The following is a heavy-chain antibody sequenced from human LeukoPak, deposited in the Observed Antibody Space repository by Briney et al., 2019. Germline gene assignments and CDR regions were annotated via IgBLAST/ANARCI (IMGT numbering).Heavy chain of an antibody. D-gene: IGHD2-2*01. CDR3: TRTLCTSTSNCFDY. Sequence: GGSLRLSCAASGFTFSTYWMPWVRQAPGERLVWVSDVSPDGITTTYADSVKGRFTISRDNAKNTLYLQMNSLRVEDTAVYYCTRTLCTSTSNCFDYWGQGTLVAVSS. CDR2: VSPDGITT. J-gene: IGHJ4*02. V-gene: IGHV3-74*01. CDR1: GFTFSTYW.